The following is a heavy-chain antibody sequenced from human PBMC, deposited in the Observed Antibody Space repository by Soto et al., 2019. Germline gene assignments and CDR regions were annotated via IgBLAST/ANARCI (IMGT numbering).Heavy chain of an antibody. CDR2: ISWNGATT. Sequence: HPGGSLRLSCAASGFTFDDYGMHWVRQVPGKGLDLVSFISWNGATTYYAGSVEGRFTVSRDNTKNSLYPQMNSLRIEDTALSYCARDRIRYDTDPPDYWGQGILVTVSA. J-gene: IGHJ4*02. CDR1: GFTFDDYG. V-gene: IGHV3-43*01. CDR3: ARDRIRYDTDPPDY. D-gene: IGHD3-22*01.